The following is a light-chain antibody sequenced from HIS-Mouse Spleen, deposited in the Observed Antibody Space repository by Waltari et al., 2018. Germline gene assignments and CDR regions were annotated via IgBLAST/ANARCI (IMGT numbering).Light chain of an antibody. J-gene: IGLJ3*02. CDR3: CSYAVSSTWV. V-gene: IGLV2-23*01. CDR1: SSDVGSYNL. Sequence: QSALTQPASVSGSPGQSITISCTGTSSDVGSYNLFSWYQQHPGKAPKPMIYEGSKRPSGVSNRFSGSKSGNTASLTISGLQAEDEADYYCCSYAVSSTWVFGGGTKLTVL. CDR2: EGS.